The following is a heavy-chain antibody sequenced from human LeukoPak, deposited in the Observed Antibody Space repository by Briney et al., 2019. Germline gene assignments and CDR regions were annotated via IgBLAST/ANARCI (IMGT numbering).Heavy chain of an antibody. V-gene: IGHV5-51*01. J-gene: IGHJ4*02. CDR3: ARQNYYDSSGYAPDY. Sequence: GESLKISCKHSEYSFPNYCIGWVRQMPGKGLEWMGIIYPDDSDTRYSPSFQGQVTISADKSISTAYLQWSSLKASDTAMYYCARQNYYDSSGYAPDYWGQGTLVTVSS. CDR1: EYSFPNYC. CDR2: IYPDDSDT. D-gene: IGHD3-22*01.